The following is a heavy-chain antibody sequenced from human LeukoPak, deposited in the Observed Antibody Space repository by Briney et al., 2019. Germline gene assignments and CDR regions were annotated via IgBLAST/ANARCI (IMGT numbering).Heavy chain of an antibody. Sequence: ASVTVSCKASGGTFSSYAISWVRQAPGQGLEWMGGIIPIFGTENYAQKFQGRVTITTDESTSTAYMELSSLRSEDTAVYYCARGTGYSSGWLRRWYFDLWGRGTLVTVSS. V-gene: IGHV1-69*05. CDR1: GGTFSSYA. CDR3: ARGTGYSSGWLRRWYFDL. CDR2: IIPIFGTE. D-gene: IGHD6-19*01. J-gene: IGHJ2*01.